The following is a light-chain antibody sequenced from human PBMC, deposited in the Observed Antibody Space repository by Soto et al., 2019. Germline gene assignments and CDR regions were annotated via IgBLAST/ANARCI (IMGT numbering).Light chain of an antibody. CDR3: SSYTTSNTVV. CDR1: SSDVGGYNF. J-gene: IGLJ1*01. CDR2: EVS. V-gene: IGLV2-14*03. Sequence: QSVLTQPASVFGSPGQSITFSCTGTSSDVGGYNFVSWYQQHPGKAPKLMIYEVSSRPSGVSNRFSGSKSGNTASLTISGLQPEDEADYYCSSYTTSNTVVFGTGTKV.